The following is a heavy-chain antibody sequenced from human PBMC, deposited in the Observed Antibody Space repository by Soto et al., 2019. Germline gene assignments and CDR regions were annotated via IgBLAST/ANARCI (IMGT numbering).Heavy chain of an antibody. CDR2: IYHSGST. D-gene: IGHD3-22*01. V-gene: IGHV4-30-2*01. J-gene: IGHJ3*02. CDR3: AREVTYYYDSSPGAFDI. Sequence: QLQLQESGSGLVKPSQTLSLTCAVSGGSISSGGYSWSWIRQPPGKGLEWIGYIYHSGSTYYNPYLKRRGTISVDRAKNQFSLKLSSVTAADTAVYYCAREVTYYYDSSPGAFDIWGQGTMVTVSS. CDR1: GGSISSGGYS.